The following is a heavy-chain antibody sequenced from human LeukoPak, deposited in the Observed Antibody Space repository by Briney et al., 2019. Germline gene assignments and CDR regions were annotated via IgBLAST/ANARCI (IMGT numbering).Heavy chain of an antibody. J-gene: IGHJ4*02. V-gene: IGHV3-21*01. CDR1: GFTFSSYS. CDR3: ARAGNYDFWSGYYRAGYY. D-gene: IGHD3-3*01. CDR2: ISSSSSYI. Sequence: PGGSLRLSCAASGFTFSSYSLTWVRQAPGKGLEWVSSISSSSSYIYYADSVKGRFTISRDNAKNSLYLQMNSLRAEDTAVYYCARAGNYDFWSGYYRAGYYWGQGTLVTVSS.